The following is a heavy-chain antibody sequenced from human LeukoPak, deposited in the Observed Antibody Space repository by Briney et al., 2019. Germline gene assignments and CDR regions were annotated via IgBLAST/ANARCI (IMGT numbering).Heavy chain of an antibody. V-gene: IGHV4-59*01. D-gene: IGHD6-6*01. Sequence: PSETLSLTCTVSGGSISSYYWSWIRQPPGKGLEWIGYIYYSGSTNYNPSLKSRVTISVDTSKNQFSLKLSSVTAADTAVYYCVRASIGVDYWGQGTLVTVSS. CDR1: GGSISSYY. CDR2: IYYSGST. J-gene: IGHJ4*02. CDR3: VRASIGVDY.